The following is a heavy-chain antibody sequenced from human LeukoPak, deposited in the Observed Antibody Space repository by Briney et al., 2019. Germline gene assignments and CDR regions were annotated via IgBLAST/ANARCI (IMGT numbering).Heavy chain of an antibody. J-gene: IGHJ4*02. CDR3: ARDLECSGGSCYLLDY. V-gene: IGHV4-59*01. D-gene: IGHD2-15*01. CDR1: GGSISSYY. Sequence: SETLSLTCTVSGGSISSYYWSWIRQPPRKGLEWIGYIYYSGSTNYNPSLKSRVTISVDTSKNQFSLKLSSVTAEDTAVYYCARDLECSGGSCYLLDYWGQGTLVTVSS. CDR2: IYYSGST.